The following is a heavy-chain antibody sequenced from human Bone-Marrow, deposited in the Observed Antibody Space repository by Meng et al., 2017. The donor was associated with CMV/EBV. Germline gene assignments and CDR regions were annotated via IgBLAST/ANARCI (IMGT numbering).Heavy chain of an antibody. CDR2: INHSETT. CDR1: GYSISSGYY. J-gene: IGHJ6*02. CDR3: ARGSTGWGV. Sequence: SEPLSLTCTVSGYSISSGYYWGWIRQPPGKGLECIGIINHSETTYHNPSLKSRLTISVDTSKNQFSLKLISVTAADTAVYYCARGSTGWGVWGQGTTVTVSS. D-gene: IGHD1-1*01. V-gene: IGHV4-38-2*02.